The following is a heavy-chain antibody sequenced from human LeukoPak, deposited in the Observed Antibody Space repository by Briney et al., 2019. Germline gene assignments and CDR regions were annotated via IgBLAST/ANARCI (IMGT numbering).Heavy chain of an antibody. J-gene: IGHJ5*02. V-gene: IGHV1-24*01. Sequence: ASVKVSCKVSGYTLTELSMHWVRQAPGKGLEWMGGFDPEDGETIYAQKFQGRVTMTRNTSISTAYMELSSLRSEDTAVYYCAKAGPYDFWSGYYTGILDWFDPWGQGTLVTVSS. CDR3: AKAGPYDFWSGYYTGILDWFDP. CDR1: GYTLTELS. CDR2: FDPEDGET. D-gene: IGHD3-3*01.